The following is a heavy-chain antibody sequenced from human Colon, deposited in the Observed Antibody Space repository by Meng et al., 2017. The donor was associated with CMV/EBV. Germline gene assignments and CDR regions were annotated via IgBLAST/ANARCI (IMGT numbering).Heavy chain of an antibody. V-gene: IGHV3-23*01. Sequence: SGFSFSTFAISWVRQAPGKGLEWVSAVSGSGGSTYYADSVKGRFSISRDNSKNTLYLQMIDLRVEDTAVYYCAKDRAARPNGYFDFWGHGTLVTVSS. CDR2: VSGSGGST. CDR1: GFSFSTFA. CDR3: AKDRAARPNGYFDF. J-gene: IGHJ4*01. D-gene: IGHD6-6*01.